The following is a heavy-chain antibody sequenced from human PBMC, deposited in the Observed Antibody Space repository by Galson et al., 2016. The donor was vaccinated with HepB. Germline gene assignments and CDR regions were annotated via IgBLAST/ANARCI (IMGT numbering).Heavy chain of an antibody. V-gene: IGHV3-23*01. CDR1: GFSFGSYA. CDR2: ISGSGGST. CDR3: AKCRSSDSTSCPNY. D-gene: IGHD2-2*01. Sequence: SLRLSCAASGFSFGSYAMHWVRQTPGKGLEWVSSISGSGGSTYYADSVKGRFTISRDNSKNTLYLQMNSLRAEDTALYFCAKCRSSDSTSCPNYWGQGTLVTVSS. J-gene: IGHJ4*02.